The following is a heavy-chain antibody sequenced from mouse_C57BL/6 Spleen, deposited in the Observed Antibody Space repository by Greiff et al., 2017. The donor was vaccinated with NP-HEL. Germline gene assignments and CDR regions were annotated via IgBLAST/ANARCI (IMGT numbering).Heavy chain of an antibody. CDR1: GYTFTDYE. Sequence: VKLVESGAELVRPGASVTLSCKASGYTFTDYEMHWVKQTPVHGLEWIGAIDPETGGTAYNQKFKGKAILTADKSSSTAYMELRSLTSEDSAVYYCTRRGLSTMVTDWYFDVWGTGTTVTVSS. J-gene: IGHJ1*03. CDR2: IDPETGGT. CDR3: TRRGLSTMVTDWYFDV. D-gene: IGHD2-2*01. V-gene: IGHV1-15*01.